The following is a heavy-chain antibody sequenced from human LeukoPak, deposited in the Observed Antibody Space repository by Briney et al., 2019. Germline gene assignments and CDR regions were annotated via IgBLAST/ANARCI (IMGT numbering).Heavy chain of an antibody. V-gene: IGHV3-66*01. Sequence: GGSLTLSRAASGFTVSSNYVSWVRQAPGKWRGWVSVMYIGGSTYYPDSVKGRFTISRDNSKNTLYLQMNSLRAEDTAVYYCARDQPDDYYDSSGHFDYWGQGTLVTVSS. D-gene: IGHD3-22*01. CDR2: MYIGGST. CDR3: ARDQPDDYYDSSGHFDY. CDR1: GFTVSSNY. J-gene: IGHJ4*02.